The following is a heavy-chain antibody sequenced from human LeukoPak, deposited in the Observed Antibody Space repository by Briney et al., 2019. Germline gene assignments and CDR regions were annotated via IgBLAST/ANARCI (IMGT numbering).Heavy chain of an antibody. D-gene: IGHD6-19*01. Sequence: ASVKVSCKASGYTFTGYYMHWVRQAPGQGLEWMGWINPNSGGTNYAQKFQGRDTMTRDTSISTAYMELSRLRSDDTAVYYCARVIGIVVAGTSGMDVWGQGTTVTVSS. V-gene: IGHV1-2*02. CDR1: GYTFTGYY. J-gene: IGHJ6*02. CDR3: ARVIGIVVAGTSGMDV. CDR2: INPNSGGT.